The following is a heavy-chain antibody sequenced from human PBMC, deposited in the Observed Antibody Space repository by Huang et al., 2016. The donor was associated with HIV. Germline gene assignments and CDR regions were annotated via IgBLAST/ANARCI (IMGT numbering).Heavy chain of an antibody. V-gene: IGHV1-18*01. CDR2: ISTYNGNT. Sequence: QVHLVQSGVEVKKPGASVKVSCKASGYTFTNYGVGWVRQAPGQGLEWMGWISTYNGNTEDEQKFQGRVTRTTDTSTKTGYMELRSLRSDDTAVYFCARGKYFDFWGQGTLVSVSS. CDR3: ARGKYFDF. CDR1: GYTFTNYG. J-gene: IGHJ4*02.